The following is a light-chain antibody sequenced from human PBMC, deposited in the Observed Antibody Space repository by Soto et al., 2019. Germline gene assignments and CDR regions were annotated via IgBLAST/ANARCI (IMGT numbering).Light chain of an antibody. J-gene: IGLJ3*02. V-gene: IGLV1-44*01. CDR1: SPNIGSNT. Sequence: QAVVTQPPSASGTPGQRVTISCSGSSPNIGSNTVNWYQQLPGTAPKLLIYGNNQRPSGVPDRFSGSKSGTSASLAISGLQSEDEADYYCSTWGDNLNGWVFGGGTKLTVL. CDR3: STWGDNLNGWV. CDR2: GNN.